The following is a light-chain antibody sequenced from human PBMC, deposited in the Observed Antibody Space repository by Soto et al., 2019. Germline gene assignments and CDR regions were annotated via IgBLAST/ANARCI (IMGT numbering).Light chain of an antibody. V-gene: IGKV3-20*01. J-gene: IGKJ2*01. Sequence: EIVLTQSPGTLSLSPGERATLSCRASQSVSSSYLAWYQQKPGQAPRLLIYAASSRATGIPDRFSGRGSGTDFTLTISSLEPEDFAVYYCQQYGSSSYTFGQGTKLEIK. CDR2: AAS. CDR1: QSVSSSY. CDR3: QQYGSSSYT.